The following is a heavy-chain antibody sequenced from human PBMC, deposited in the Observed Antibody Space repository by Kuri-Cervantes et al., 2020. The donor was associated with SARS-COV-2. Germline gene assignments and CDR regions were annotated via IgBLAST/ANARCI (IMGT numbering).Heavy chain of an antibody. D-gene: IGHD3-10*01. Sequence: SQTLSLTCAVSGYSISSGYYWGWIRQPPGKGLEWIGSIYHSGNTYYNSSLKSRVTISVDTSKNQFSLKLSSVTAADTAVYYCARGSGGSGTIYWGQGTLDTVSS. CDR2: IYHSGNT. V-gene: IGHV4-38-2*01. CDR3: ARGSGGSGTIY. J-gene: IGHJ4*02. CDR1: GYSISSGYY.